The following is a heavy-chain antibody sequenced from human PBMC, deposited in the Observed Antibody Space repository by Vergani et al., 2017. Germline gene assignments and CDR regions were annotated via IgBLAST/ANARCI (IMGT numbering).Heavy chain of an antibody. CDR2: INQDGSEK. CDR3: ARINYYGSSGYSLTRWHNWFDP. V-gene: IGHV3-7*01. Sequence: EVQLVESGGGLVQPGGSLRLSCAASGFMFSNYWMSWVRQAPGKGLEWVANINQDGSEKYYVDSVKGRFTISRDNAKNSLYLQMNSLRAEDTALYYCARINYYGSSGYSLTRWHNWFDPWGQGTLITFSS. J-gene: IGHJ5*02. D-gene: IGHD3-22*01. CDR1: GFMFSNYW.